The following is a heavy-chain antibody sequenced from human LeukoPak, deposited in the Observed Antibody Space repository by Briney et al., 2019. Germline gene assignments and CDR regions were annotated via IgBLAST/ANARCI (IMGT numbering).Heavy chain of an antibody. CDR3: ARGRYDSSGYTKRSFDY. CDR1: GGTFSSYA. CDR2: IIPIFGTA. D-gene: IGHD3-22*01. J-gene: IGHJ4*02. V-gene: IGHV1-69*13. Sequence: ASVKVSCKASGGTFSSYAISWVRQAPGQGLEWMGGIIPIFGTANYALKFQGRVTITADESTSTAYMELSSLRSEDTAVYYCARGRYDSSGYTKRSFDYWGQGTLVTVSS.